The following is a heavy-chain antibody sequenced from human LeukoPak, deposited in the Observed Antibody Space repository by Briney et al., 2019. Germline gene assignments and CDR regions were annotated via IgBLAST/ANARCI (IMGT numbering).Heavy chain of an antibody. CDR1: GGSISSGGYS. CDR2: IYHSGST. D-gene: IGHD5-12*01. J-gene: IGHJ4*02. Sequence: SETLSLTCAVSGGSISSGGYSWSWIRQPPGKGLEWIGYIYHSGSTYYNPSLKSRVTISVDRSTNQFSLKLSSVTAADTAVYYCARGAPGVATIFDYWGQGTLVTVSS. V-gene: IGHV4-30-2*01. CDR3: ARGAPGVATIFDY.